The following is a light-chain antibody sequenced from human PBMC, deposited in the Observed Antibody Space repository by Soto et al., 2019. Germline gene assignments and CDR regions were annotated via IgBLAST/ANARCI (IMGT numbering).Light chain of an antibody. CDR2: EVN. J-gene: IGLJ2*01. V-gene: IGLV2-8*01. CDR3: SSYGGNTNLV. Sequence: QSALTQHPSASGSPGQSVTISCTGTSSDVGGYNYVSWYQQHPGKAPKLMIYEVNKRPSGVPDRFSGSKSGNTASLTVSGLQAEDEADYYCSSYGGNTNLVFGGGTKLTVL. CDR1: SSDVGGYNY.